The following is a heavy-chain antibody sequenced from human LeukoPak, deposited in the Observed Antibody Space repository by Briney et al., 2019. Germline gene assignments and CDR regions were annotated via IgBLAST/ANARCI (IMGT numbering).Heavy chain of an antibody. D-gene: IGHD6-19*01. V-gene: IGHV3-33*01. CDR1: GFTFSSYG. J-gene: IGHJ4*02. CDR2: IWYDGSNK. Sequence: GGSLRLSCAASGFTFSSYGMHWVRQAPGKGLEWVAVIWYDGSNKYYADSVKGRFTISRDNSKNTLYLQKNSLRAEDTAVYYCARDLDGSGWYFDYWGQGTLVTVSS. CDR3: ARDLDGSGWYFDY.